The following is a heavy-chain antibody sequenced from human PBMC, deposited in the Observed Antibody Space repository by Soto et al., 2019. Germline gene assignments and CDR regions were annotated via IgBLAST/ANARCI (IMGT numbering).Heavy chain of an antibody. CDR3: AGSGSAGLDV. J-gene: IGHJ6*02. CDR1: GGSINSGGYS. D-gene: IGHD3-10*01. V-gene: IGHV4-30-2*01. CDR2: IYRSGSA. Sequence: QLQLQESGSGLVKPSQKLALTCTVSGGSINSGGYSWSCIRQPPGKALGWIGYIYRSGSAYYSPSPQIRVTMSVDMSKTQFSIPPTSATAPDTASFYCAGSGSAGLDVSGQVTTVSVSS.